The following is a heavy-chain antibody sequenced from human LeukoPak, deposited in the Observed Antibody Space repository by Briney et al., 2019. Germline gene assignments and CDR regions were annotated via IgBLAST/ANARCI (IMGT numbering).Heavy chain of an antibody. CDR2: IKEDGSEK. Sequence: GRSLRLSCTASGFTFGDAAMSWVRQAPGKGLEWVANIKEDGSEKHYVDSVKGRFTISRDNAKNSLYLQMNSLRVEDTAVYYCARTIRGYWGQGTLVTVSS. J-gene: IGHJ4*02. CDR3: ARTIRGY. CDR1: GFTFGDAA. D-gene: IGHD3-10*01. V-gene: IGHV3-7*03.